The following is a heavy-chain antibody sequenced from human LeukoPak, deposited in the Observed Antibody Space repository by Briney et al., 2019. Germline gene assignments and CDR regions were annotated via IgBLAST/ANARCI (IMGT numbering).Heavy chain of an antibody. D-gene: IGHD3/OR15-3a*01. CDR1: GDNFSTYA. J-gene: IGHJ4*02. V-gene: IGHV1-69*01. Sequence: SVKVSCKASGDNFSTYAISWVRQAPGQGLEWMGGIVPLFGTASYAENFQGRITPTAEDESTTTVYMELSSLTSEDTAVYFCARTFGPYYFDYWGQGTLVTVSS. CDR3: ARTFGPYYFDY. CDR2: IVPLFGTA.